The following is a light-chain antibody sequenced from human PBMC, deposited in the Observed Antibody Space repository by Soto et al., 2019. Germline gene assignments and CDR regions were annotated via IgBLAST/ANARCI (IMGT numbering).Light chain of an antibody. CDR1: SSDVGSCKF. CDR2: EVS. CDR3: SSCGGSNNPYV. J-gene: IGLJ1*01. Sequence: QSAVTQPPSASGSPGQSVTISCTGTSSDVGSCKFVSWYQQYPGKAPKLIIFEVSQRPSGVPERFSGFKSGNTASLTVSGLQAEDEADYYCSSCGGSNNPYVFGTGTKLTVL. V-gene: IGLV2-8*01.